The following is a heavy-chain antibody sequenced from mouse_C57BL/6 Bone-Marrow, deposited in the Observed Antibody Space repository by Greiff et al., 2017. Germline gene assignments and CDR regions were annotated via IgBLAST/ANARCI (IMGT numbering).Heavy chain of an antibody. J-gene: IGHJ3*01. Sequence: EVQLQQSGPELVKPGASVKISCKASGYMFTDYYMNWVKQSHGKSLEWIGDINPNNGGTSYNQKFKGKATLTVDKSSSPAYMELRSLTSEDSAVYYCAKDYGSSYPALVAYWGQGTLVTVSA. D-gene: IGHD1-1*01. CDR3: AKDYGSSYPALVAY. CDR1: GYMFTDYY. V-gene: IGHV1-26*01. CDR2: INPNNGGT.